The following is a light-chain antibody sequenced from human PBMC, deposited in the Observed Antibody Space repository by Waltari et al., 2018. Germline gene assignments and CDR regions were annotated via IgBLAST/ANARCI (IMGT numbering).Light chain of an antibody. CDR2: DVS. Sequence: QSALTQPRSVSGSPGQLVTISCTGTSGDVGDYNYVSWYQEQPGKAPRLTIYDVSERPSGVPDRFSASKSGNTASLTISGLQAEDEGSYHCCSRAGSSVVFGGGTKLTVL. CDR1: SGDVGDYNY. V-gene: IGLV2-11*01. J-gene: IGLJ2*01. CDR3: CSRAGSSVV.